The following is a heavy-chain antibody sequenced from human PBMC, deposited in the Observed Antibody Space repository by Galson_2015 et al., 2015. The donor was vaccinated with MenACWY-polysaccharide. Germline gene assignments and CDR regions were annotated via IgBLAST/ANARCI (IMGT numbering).Heavy chain of an antibody. CDR1: GFSLRTRGAG. Sequence: PALVTPPPTLTLPCTFSGFSLRTRGAGVGWIRQPPGKALEWIALIYWDDDKRCSPYLKSRLTITKDTSKNHVVLTMTNMDPVDTATYYCALGSGRTFDYWSQGTLVTVSS. CDR2: IYWDDDK. D-gene: IGHD3-10*01. V-gene: IGHV2-5*02. CDR3: ALGSGRTFDY. J-gene: IGHJ4*02.